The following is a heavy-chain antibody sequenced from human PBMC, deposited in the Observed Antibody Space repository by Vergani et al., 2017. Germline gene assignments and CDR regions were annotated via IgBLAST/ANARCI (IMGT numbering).Heavy chain of an antibody. D-gene: IGHD2-21*02. CDR2: IRSKVNTYAT. J-gene: IGHJ4*02. CDR1: GFTFSGSA. Sequence: EVQLVESGGGLVQPGGSLKLSCAASGFTFSGSAIHWVRQASGKGLEWIGRIRSKVNTYATAYAASVKGRFTISRDDSKNTAYLQMNSLRTEDTAMYVCSRHDDIVVVTALDYWGQGTLVTVSS. V-gene: IGHV3-73*01. CDR3: SRHDDIVVVTALDY.